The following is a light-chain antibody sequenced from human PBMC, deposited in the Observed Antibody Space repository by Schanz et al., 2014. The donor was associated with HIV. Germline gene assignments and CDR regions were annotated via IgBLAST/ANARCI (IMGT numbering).Light chain of an antibody. CDR2: GVT. V-gene: IGLV2-18*02. J-gene: IGLJ1*01. CDR3: GSYTTSSTFV. CDR1: SSDIGAYNR. Sequence: QSALTQPPSVSGSPGQSVTISCIGTSSDIGAYNRVSWYQQAPGTAPKLMIYGVTNRPSGVPARFSGSKSGGTASLTISGLQAEDEADYYCGSYTTSSTFVLGPGTKVTVL.